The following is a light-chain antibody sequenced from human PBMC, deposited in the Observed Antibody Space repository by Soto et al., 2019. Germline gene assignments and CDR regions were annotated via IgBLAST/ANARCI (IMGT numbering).Light chain of an antibody. CDR1: QSVLYSSNNKNY. Sequence: DIVMTQSPDSLAVSLGERATINCKSSQSVLYSSNNKNYLAWYQQKPGQPPKLLIYWASTRESGVPDRFSGSGSGTDFTLTISSLQAEDVAVYYYQQYYSTPSFGPGNKVDIK. CDR2: WAS. J-gene: IGKJ3*01. CDR3: QQYYSTPS. V-gene: IGKV4-1*01.